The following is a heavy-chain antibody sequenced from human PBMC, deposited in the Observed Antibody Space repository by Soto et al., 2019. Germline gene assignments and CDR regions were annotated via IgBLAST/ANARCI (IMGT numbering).Heavy chain of an antibody. V-gene: IGHV3-30-3*01. CDR3: ARYPDSSGYYVFDY. CDR1: GFTFGSYA. CDR2: ISYDGSNK. Sequence: GGSLRLSCAASGFTFGSYAMHWVRQAPGKGLEWVAVISYDGSNKYYADSVKGRFTISRDNSKNTLYLQMNSLRAEDTAVYYCARYPDSSGYYVFDYCGPGPLVTVSS. D-gene: IGHD3-22*01. J-gene: IGHJ4*02.